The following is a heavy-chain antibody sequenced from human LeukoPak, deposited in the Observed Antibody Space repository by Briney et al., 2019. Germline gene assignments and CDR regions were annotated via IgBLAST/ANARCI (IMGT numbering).Heavy chain of an antibody. J-gene: IGHJ4*02. D-gene: IGHD2-15*01. CDR2: INQDGSDK. CDR1: GFTFSSYL. CDR3: ARDLSSWLGGPFDY. V-gene: IGHV3-7*01. Sequence: GGSLRLSCAASGFTFSSYLMSWVRQPPGKGLEWVANINQDGSDKYYVESVKGRFTISRGNAKNSLYLQMNSLRAEDTAAYYCARDLSSWLGGPFDYWGQGTLVTVSS.